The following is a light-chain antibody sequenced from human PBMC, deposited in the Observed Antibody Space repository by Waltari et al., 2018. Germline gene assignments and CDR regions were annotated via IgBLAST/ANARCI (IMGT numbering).Light chain of an antibody. J-gene: IGLJ2*01. Sequence: QSALTQPRSVSWSPGQSVTISCTGTSSDVGGYNYVSWYQPHPGKAPKLMIYDVSKRPSGVPDRFSGSKSGNTASLTISGLQAEDEADYYCCSYAGSYTVFGGGTKLTVL. CDR1: SSDVGGYNY. CDR3: CSYAGSYTV. V-gene: IGLV2-11*01. CDR2: DVS.